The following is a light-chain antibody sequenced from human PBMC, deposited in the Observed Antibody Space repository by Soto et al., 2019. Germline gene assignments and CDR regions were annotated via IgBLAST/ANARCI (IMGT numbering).Light chain of an antibody. CDR3: SSYTSTTTVV. CDR2: EVS. Sequence: QSALTQPASVSGSPGQSITISCTGTSSDVGGYNYVSWYQQHPGKAPKLMIYEVSHRPSGVSNRFSGSKSANTASLTISGLQAEDEAEYYCSSYTSTTTVVFGGGTKLTVL. V-gene: IGLV2-14*01. J-gene: IGLJ2*01. CDR1: SSDVGGYNY.